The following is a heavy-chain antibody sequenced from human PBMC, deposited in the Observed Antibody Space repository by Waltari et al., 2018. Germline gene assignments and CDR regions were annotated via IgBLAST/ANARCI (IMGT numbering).Heavy chain of an antibody. CDR3: ARFFVVAPYKGYQYYAMDV. D-gene: IGHD1-20*01. CDR1: GGSLSTAIYY. CDR2: IYYSGTN. V-gene: IGHV4-39*01. J-gene: IGHJ6*02. Sequence: QTQLQASGPGLVTPSETLSLTCTLPGGSLSTAIYYWVWTRQPPGKGLEWIGTIYYSGTNYYKPSLTSRVTLSIDTSQNKFSLSLNSLTAADTAIYYCARFFVVAPYKGYQYYAMDVWGQGTTVTVSS.